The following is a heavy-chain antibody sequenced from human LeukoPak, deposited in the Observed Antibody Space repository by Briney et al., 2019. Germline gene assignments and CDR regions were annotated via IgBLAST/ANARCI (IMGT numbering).Heavy chain of an antibody. V-gene: IGHV4-61*02. CDR3: ARGIVGATHFDY. J-gene: IGHJ4*02. CDR2: IYTSGST. CDR1: GGSISSGSYY. D-gene: IGHD1-26*01. Sequence: PSETLSLTCTVSGGSISSGSYYWSWIRQPAGKGLEWIGRIYTSGSTNYNPSLKSRVTISVDTSKNQFSLKLSSVTAADTAVYYCARGIVGATHFDYWGQGTLVTVSS.